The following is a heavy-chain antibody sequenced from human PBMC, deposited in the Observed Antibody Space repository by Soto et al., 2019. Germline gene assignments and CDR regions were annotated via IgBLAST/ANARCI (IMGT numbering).Heavy chain of an antibody. D-gene: IGHD3-3*01. Sequence: QVQLLESGPGLLKPSETLSLTCSVSGGSISPFYWSWIRQSPRKGLEWIGYIYYSGNTNYNPSLKSRVTISVDTSKDQFSLRLSSVTAADSAVYYCARGVYDYWSGYYAGSGLDVWGQGTTVIVSS. CDR2: IYYSGNT. V-gene: IGHV4-59*01. CDR1: GGSISPFY. J-gene: IGHJ6*02. CDR3: ARGVYDYWSGYYAGSGLDV.